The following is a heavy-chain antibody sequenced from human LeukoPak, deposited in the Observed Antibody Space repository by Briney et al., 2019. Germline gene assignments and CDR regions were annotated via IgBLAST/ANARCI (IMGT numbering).Heavy chain of an antibody. CDR3: ARQGKYGSKYYYYMDV. CDR2: IYYSGST. Sequence: SETLSLTCTVSGGSISSYYWSWIRQPPGKGLEWIGYIYYSGSTNYNPSLKSRVTISVDTSKNQFSLKLSSVTAADTAVYYCARQGKYGSKYYYYMDVGGKGTTITVSS. V-gene: IGHV4-59*08. CDR1: GGSISSYY. D-gene: IGHD4-17*01. J-gene: IGHJ6*03.